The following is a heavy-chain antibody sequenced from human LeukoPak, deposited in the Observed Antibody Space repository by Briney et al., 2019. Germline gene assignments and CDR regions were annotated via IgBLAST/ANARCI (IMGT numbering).Heavy chain of an antibody. J-gene: IGHJ6*03. Sequence: GGSLRLSCAASGFTFSSYSMNWVRQAPGKGLEWVSSISSSSSYIYYADSVKGRFTISRDNSKNMLYLQMGSLRAEDMAVYYCARARDDFWSYYYYYMDVCGKGTTVTVS. D-gene: IGHD3-3*01. V-gene: IGHV3-21*01. CDR1: GFTFSSYS. CDR2: ISSSSSYI. CDR3: ARARDDFWSYYYYYMDV.